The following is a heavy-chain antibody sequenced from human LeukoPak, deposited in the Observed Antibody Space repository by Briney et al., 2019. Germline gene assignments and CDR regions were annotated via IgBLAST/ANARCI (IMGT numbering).Heavy chain of an antibody. CDR1: GFTVGGNK. CDR3: ARDGVDYYDSSGQGAFDI. V-gene: IGHV3-53*01. CDR2: IYSGGST. D-gene: IGHD3-22*01. J-gene: IGHJ3*02. Sequence: GGSLRLSWAAPGFTVGGNKMSGVGQAPGKGLEWVSVIYSGGSTYYADSVKGRFTISRDNSKNTLYLQMNSLRAEDTAVYYCARDGVDYYDSSGQGAFDIWGQGTMVAVSS.